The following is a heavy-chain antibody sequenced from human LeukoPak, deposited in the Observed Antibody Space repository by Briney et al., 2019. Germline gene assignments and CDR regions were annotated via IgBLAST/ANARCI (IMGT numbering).Heavy chain of an antibody. CDR1: GITFSIHS. V-gene: IGHV3-23*01. Sequence: TGGSLRLSCAVSGITFSIHSINWVRQAPGMGLEWVSAISGSEGSTYYTDFVRGRFTISRDTSKNTVFLQMNSLRVGDTAVYYCAAKSPGHFPFDYWGQGTPVTVSS. J-gene: IGHJ4*02. CDR2: ISGSEGST. CDR3: AAKSPGHFPFDY.